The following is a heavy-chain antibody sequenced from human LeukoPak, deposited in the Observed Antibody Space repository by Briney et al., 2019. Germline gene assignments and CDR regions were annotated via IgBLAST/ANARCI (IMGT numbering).Heavy chain of an antibody. D-gene: IGHD6-13*01. CDR2: INEIGST. Sequence: PSETLSLTCAVYGGSFSGYYWSWIRQPPGKGLEWIGEINEIGSTNYNPSLKSRVTISVDTYKTKFSLKLRSVTAADTDVYYCARVGIAAAGTDDDFDIWGQGTMVTVSS. CDR3: ARVGIAAAGTDDDFDI. V-gene: IGHV4-34*01. J-gene: IGHJ3*02. CDR1: GGSFSGYY.